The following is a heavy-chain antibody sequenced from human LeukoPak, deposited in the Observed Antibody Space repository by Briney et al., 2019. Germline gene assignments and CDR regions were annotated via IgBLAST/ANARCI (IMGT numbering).Heavy chain of an antibody. J-gene: IGHJ5*02. CDR3: AASLGDPPFWFDP. Sequence: SETLSLTCTVSGGSISSYYWSWIRQPPGKGLEWIGYIYTSGSTNYNPSLKSRVTISVDTSKNQFSLKLSSVTAADTAVYYCAASLGDPPFWFDPWGQGTLVTVSS. D-gene: IGHD4-17*01. CDR1: GGSISSYY. CDR2: IYTSGST. V-gene: IGHV4-4*09.